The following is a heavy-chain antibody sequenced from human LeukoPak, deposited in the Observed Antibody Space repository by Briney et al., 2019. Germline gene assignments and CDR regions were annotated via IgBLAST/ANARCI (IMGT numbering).Heavy chain of an antibody. Sequence: PGGPLRLSCAASGFTFSDHYMDWIRQPPGKGLEWIGYIYYSGSINYNPSLKSRVTISVDTSKNQFSLKLCSVTAADTAVYYCARELGPPGWFDPCGQGTLATVPS. D-gene: IGHD3-16*01. CDR1: GFTFSDHY. CDR2: IYYSGSI. CDR3: ARELGPPGWFDP. V-gene: IGHV4-59*11. J-gene: IGHJ5*02.